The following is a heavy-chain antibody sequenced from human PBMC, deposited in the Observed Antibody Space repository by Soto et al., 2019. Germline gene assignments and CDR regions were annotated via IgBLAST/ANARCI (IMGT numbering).Heavy chain of an antibody. V-gene: IGHV4-34*01. CDR2: INHSGST. Sequence: QVQLQQWGAGLLKPSETLSLTCAVYGGSFSGYYWSWIRQPPGKGLEWIGEINHSGSTNYNPSLKSRVTISVDTSKNQFSLKLSSVTAEDTAVYYCASATYCSGGSCYLNYWGQGTLVTVSS. CDR1: GGSFSGYY. D-gene: IGHD2-15*01. CDR3: ASATYCSGGSCYLNY. J-gene: IGHJ4*02.